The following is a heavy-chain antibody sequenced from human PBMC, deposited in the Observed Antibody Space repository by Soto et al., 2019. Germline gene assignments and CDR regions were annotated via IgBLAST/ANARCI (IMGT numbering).Heavy chain of an antibody. CDR1: GGTFSSYA. Sequence: QVQLVQSGAGVKKPGSSVKVSCKASGGTFSSYAISWVRQAPGQGLEWMGGIIPIFGTANYAQKFQGRVTITADESTSTAYMELSSLRSEDTAVYYCARDLRYSSSSFYYYGMDVWGQGTTVTVSS. J-gene: IGHJ6*02. D-gene: IGHD6-6*01. CDR3: ARDLRYSSSSFYYYGMDV. CDR2: IIPIFGTA. V-gene: IGHV1-69*01.